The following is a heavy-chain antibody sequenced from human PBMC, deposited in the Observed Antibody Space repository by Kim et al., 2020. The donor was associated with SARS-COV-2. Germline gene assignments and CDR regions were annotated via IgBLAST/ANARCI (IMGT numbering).Heavy chain of an antibody. J-gene: IGHJ6*03. V-gene: IGHV4-31*02. CDR3: ARDDPTPPYYYMDV. Sequence: NPSLKSRVTISVDTSKNQFSLKLSSVTAADTAVYYCARDDPTPPYYYMDVWGKGTTVTVSS.